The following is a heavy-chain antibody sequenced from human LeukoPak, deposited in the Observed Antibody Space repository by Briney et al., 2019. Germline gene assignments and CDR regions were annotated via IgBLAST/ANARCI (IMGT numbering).Heavy chain of an antibody. Sequence: GGSLRLSCPASGFTFSSYSMNWVRQAPGKGLEWVSSISSSSSYIYYADSVKGRFTISRDNAKNSLYLQMNSLRAEDTAVYYCARGLGAAANNWFDPWGQGTLVTVSS. CDR3: ARGLGAAANNWFDP. CDR1: GFTFSSYS. J-gene: IGHJ5*02. V-gene: IGHV3-21*01. D-gene: IGHD6-13*01. CDR2: ISSSSSYI.